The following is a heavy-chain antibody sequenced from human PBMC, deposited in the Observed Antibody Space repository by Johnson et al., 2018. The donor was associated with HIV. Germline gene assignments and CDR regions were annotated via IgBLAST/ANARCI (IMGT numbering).Heavy chain of an antibody. J-gene: IGHJ3*02. CDR2: INSDGSST. Sequence: VQLVESGGGVVQPERSLRLSCAASGFTFSSYWMHWVRQAPGKGLVWVSRINSDGSSTSYADSVKGRFTISRDNAKNTLYLQMNSLRAEDTAVYYCARSGYCTTSSCTDDAFDIWGQGTMVTVSS. D-gene: IGHD2-2*01. CDR3: ARSGYCTTSSCTDDAFDI. CDR1: GFTFSSYW. V-gene: IGHV3-74*02.